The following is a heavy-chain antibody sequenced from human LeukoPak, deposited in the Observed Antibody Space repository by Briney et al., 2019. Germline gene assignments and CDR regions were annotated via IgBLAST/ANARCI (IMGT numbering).Heavy chain of an antibody. CDR2: IYHSGST. D-gene: IGHD2-2*01. V-gene: IGHV4-38-2*01. CDR3: ARNGTSSYFDY. CDR1: GYSISSGYY. J-gene: IGHJ4*02. Sequence: SETLSLTCAVSGYSISSGYYWGWIRQPPGKGLEWIGSIYHSGSTHYNPSLKSRVTISVDTSKNQFSLKLSSVTAADTAVYYCARNGTSSYFDYWGQGTLVTVSS.